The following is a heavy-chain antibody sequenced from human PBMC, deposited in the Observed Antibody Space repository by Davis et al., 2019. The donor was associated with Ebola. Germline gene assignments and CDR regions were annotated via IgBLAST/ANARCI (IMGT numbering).Heavy chain of an antibody. V-gene: IGHV1-8*01. CDR3: ARAQFPTTSDH. CDR2: MNPNSGST. J-gene: IGHJ4*02. Sequence: ASVKVSCKASGYTFTSYDINWVRQATGQGLEWMGWMNPNSGSTGYTQKFQGRVTITADKSTSTAYMEVGSLRSDDTAVYYCARAQFPTTSDHWGQGTLVTVSS. CDR1: GYTFTSYD. D-gene: IGHD1-1*01.